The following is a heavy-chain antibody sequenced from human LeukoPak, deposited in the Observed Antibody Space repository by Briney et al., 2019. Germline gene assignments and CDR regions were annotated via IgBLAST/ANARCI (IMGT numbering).Heavy chain of an antibody. CDR2: INWNGGST. Sequence: GGSLRLSCAASGFTFDDYGMSWVRQAPGKWLEWVSGINWNGGSTGYADSVKGRFTISRDNAKNSLYLQMNSLRAEDTALYYCARVGVAIAVAGRFDYWGQGTLVTVSS. J-gene: IGHJ4*02. CDR1: GFTFDDYG. V-gene: IGHV3-20*04. D-gene: IGHD6-19*01. CDR3: ARVGVAIAVAGRFDY.